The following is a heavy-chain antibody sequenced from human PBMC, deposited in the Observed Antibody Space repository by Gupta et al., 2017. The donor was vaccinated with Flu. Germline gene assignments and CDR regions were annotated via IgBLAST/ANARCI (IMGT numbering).Heavy chain of an antibody. D-gene: IGHD4-17*01. V-gene: IGHV3-15*01. J-gene: IGHJ4*02. Sequence: SNAWMSWVRQAPGKGLEWVGRIKSKTDGGTTDYAAPVKGRFTISRDDSKNTLYLQMNSLKTEDTAVYYCTTYGDYGVTVDYWGQGTLVTVSS. CDR2: IKSKTDGGTT. CDR3: TTYGDYGVTVDY. CDR1: SNAW.